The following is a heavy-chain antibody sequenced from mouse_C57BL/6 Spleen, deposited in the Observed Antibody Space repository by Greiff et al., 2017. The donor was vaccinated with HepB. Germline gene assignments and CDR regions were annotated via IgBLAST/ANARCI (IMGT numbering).Heavy chain of an antibody. CDR1: GYSFTSYY. CDR3: ARWDYDARYFDY. J-gene: IGHJ2*01. Sequence: QVQLQQSGPELVKPGASVKISCKASGYSFTSYYIHWVKQRPGQGLEWIGWIYPGSGNTKYNEKFKGKATLTADTSSSTAYMQLSSLTSEDSAVYYCARWDYDARYFDYWGQGTTLTVSS. D-gene: IGHD2-4*01. V-gene: IGHV1-66*01. CDR2: IYPGSGNT.